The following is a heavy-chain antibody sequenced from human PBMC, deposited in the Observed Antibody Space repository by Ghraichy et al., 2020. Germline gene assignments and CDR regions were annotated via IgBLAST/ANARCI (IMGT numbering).Heavy chain of an antibody. CDR3: ARGRVGYSKDYYYYYGMDV. CDR1: GGSFSGYY. CDR2: INHSGST. Sequence: SETLSLTCAVYGGSFSGYYWSWIRQPPGKGLEWIGEINHSGSTNYNPSLKSRVTISVDTSKNQFSLKLSSVTAADTAVYYCARGRVGYSKDYYYYYGMDVWGQGTTVTVSS. D-gene: IGHD4-11*01. J-gene: IGHJ6*02. V-gene: IGHV4-34*01.